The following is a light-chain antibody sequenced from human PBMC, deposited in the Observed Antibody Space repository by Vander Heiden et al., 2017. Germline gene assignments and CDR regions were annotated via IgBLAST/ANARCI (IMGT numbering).Light chain of an antibody. CDR2: AAS. Sequence: DIQMTQSPSSLSASVGDRVTITCRASQSISSYLNWYQQKPGQAPKLLIYAASSLQSGVPSRFSSSGSGTDFSLTISSLQPEDFATYYYQQSYSTPLTFGGGTKVEIK. V-gene: IGKV1-39*01. CDR1: QSISSY. CDR3: QQSYSTPLT. J-gene: IGKJ4*01.